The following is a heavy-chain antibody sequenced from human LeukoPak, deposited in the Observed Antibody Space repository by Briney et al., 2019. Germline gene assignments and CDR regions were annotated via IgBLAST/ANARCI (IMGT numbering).Heavy chain of an antibody. Sequence: ASVKVSCKASGYTFTGYYMHWVRQAPGQGLEWMGWINPNSGGTNYAQKFQGWVTMTRDTSISIAYMELSRLRSDDTAVYYCARNYCSSTSCQGWDAFDIWGQGTMVTVSS. V-gene: IGHV1-2*04. J-gene: IGHJ3*02. CDR1: GYTFTGYY. CDR2: INPNSGGT. D-gene: IGHD2-2*01. CDR3: ARNYCSSTSCQGWDAFDI.